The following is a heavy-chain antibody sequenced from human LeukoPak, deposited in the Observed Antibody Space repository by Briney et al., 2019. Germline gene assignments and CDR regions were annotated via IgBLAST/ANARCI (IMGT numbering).Heavy chain of an antibody. V-gene: IGHV1-8*01. J-gene: IGHJ4*02. D-gene: IGHD3-16*02. Sequence: ASVKASCKASGYTFTSYDINWVRQATGQGLEWMGWMNPNSGNTGYAQKFQGRVTMTRNTSISTAYMELSSLRSEDTAVYYCARALSGVWGSYRPPLGYWGQGTLVTVSS. CDR2: MNPNSGNT. CDR3: ARALSGVWGSYRPPLGY. CDR1: GYTFTSYD.